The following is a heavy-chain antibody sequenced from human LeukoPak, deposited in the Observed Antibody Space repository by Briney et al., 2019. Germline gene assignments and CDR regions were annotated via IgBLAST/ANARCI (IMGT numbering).Heavy chain of an antibody. V-gene: IGHV4-39*01. D-gene: IGHD2-15*01. Sequence: SETLSLTCTVSGGSISGSSYYWGWIRQPPGKGLEWIGSIYYSGSTYYNPSLKSRVTISVDTSKNQFSLKLSSVTAADTAVYYCARQGLLYYFDYWGQGTLVTVSS. CDR2: IYYSGST. J-gene: IGHJ4*02. CDR3: ARQGLLYYFDY. CDR1: GGSISGSSYY.